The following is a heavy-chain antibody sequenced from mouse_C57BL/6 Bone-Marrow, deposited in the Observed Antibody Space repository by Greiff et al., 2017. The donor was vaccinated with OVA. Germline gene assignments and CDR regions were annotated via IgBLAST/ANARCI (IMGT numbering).Heavy chain of an antibody. J-gene: IGHJ1*03. Sequence: VQLKESGAELVRPGASVKLSCTASGFNIKDDYMHWVKQRPEQGLEWIGWIDPENGDTEYASKLQGQATITADTSSNTAYLQLSSLTSEDTAVYYCTSIYDGYYRYFEVWGTGTTVTVSS. V-gene: IGHV14-4*01. D-gene: IGHD2-3*01. CDR1: GFNIKDDY. CDR2: IDPENGDT. CDR3: TSIYDGYYRYFEV.